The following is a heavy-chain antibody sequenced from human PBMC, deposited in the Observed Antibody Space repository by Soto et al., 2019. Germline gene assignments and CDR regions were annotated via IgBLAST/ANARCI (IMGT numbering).Heavy chain of an antibody. CDR3: ARGLRSALSPFDY. CDR1: GFTFSDSY. J-gene: IGHJ4*02. CDR2: ISGSSTYT. V-gene: IGHV3-11*05. Sequence: QVQLVESGGGFVKPGGSLRLSCAASGFTFSDSYMSWIRQAPGKGLEWVSYISGSSTYTNYADSVKGRFTISRDNAKNSLYLQMNSLRDDDTAVYYCARGLRSALSPFDYWGQGTLVTVSS.